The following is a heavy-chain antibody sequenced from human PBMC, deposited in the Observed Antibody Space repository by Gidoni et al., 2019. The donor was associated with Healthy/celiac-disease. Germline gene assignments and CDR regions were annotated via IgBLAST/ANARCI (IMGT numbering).Heavy chain of an antibody. CDR3: ARGGWFGELYPNDAFDI. D-gene: IGHD3-10*01. V-gene: IGHV5-51*01. Sequence: ESLKISCKGSGYSFTSYWIGWVRQMPGKGLEWMGIIYPGDSDTRYSPSFQGQVTISADKSISTAYLQWSSLKASDTAMYYCARGGWFGELYPNDAFDIWGQGTMVTVSS. CDR2: IYPGDSDT. J-gene: IGHJ3*02. CDR1: GYSFTSYW.